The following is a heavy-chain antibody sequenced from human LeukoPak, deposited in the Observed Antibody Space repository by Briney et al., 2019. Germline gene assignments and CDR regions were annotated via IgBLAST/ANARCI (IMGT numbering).Heavy chain of an antibody. D-gene: IGHD3-10*01. CDR2: IYSSGGT. J-gene: IGHJ3*02. V-gene: IGHV4-39*07. Sequence: SETLSLTCSVSGVSISSGSNYWGWIRQPPGKTLEWIGSIYSSGGTYYNPSLKSRAIILIDTAKNRVSLNLSSVTAADTAVYYCARSDGYGLVGIWGQGTMVTVSS. CDR3: ARSDGYGLVGI. CDR1: GVSISSGSNY.